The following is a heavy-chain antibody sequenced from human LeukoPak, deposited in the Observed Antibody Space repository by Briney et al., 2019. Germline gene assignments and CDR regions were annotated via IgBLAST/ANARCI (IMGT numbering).Heavy chain of an antibody. V-gene: IGHV1-69*05. D-gene: IGHD2-2*01. Sequence: PRASVKVSCKASGGTFSGHAIAWVRQAPGQGPEWMGGIIPISGTADYAQKFQGRVTITTDQSTRTAYMELSSLTSDDTAVYYCARGLQYQLLKALTYYYMDVWGGGTTVTVSS. J-gene: IGHJ6*03. CDR1: GGTFSGHA. CDR3: ARGLQYQLLKALTYYYMDV. CDR2: IIPISGTA.